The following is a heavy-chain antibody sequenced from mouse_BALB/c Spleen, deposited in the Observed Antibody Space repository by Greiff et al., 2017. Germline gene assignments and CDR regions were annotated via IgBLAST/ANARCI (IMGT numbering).Heavy chain of an antibody. Sequence: SGAELVRPGASVTLSCKASGYTFTDYEMHWVKQTPVHGLEWIGAIDPETGGTAYNQKFKGKATLTADKSSSTAYMELRSLTSEDSAVYYCTRSRDYAMDYWGQGTSVTVSS. CDR2: IDPETGGT. V-gene: IGHV1-15*01. J-gene: IGHJ4*01. CDR3: TRSRDYAMDY. CDR1: GYTFTDYE.